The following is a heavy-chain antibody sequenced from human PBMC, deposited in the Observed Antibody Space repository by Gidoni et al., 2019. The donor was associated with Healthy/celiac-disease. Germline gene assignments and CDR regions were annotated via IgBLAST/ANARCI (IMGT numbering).Heavy chain of an antibody. CDR1: GFTFRSYA. V-gene: IGHV3-23*01. CDR2: ISGSGGST. J-gene: IGHJ4*02. D-gene: IGHD6-19*01. CDR3: ARGAIAVAEIGDY. Sequence: EVQLLESGGGFVQPGGSLRLSCAAPGFTFRSYAMSWVRQAPWKGLEWVSVISGSGGSTYYADSVKGRFTISRDNSKNTLYLQMNSLRAEDTAVYYCARGAIAVAEIGDYWGQGTLVTVSS.